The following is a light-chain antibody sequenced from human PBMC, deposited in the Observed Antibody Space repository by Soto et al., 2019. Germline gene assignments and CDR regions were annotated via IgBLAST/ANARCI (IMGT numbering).Light chain of an antibody. CDR3: QQYGSSLLFT. CDR2: GAS. CDR1: QSVSSSY. Sequence: EIVLTQSPGTRSWSPGERATLSCRASQSVSSSYLAWYQQKPGQAPRLLIYGASSRATGIPDRFSGSGSGTDFTLTISRLEPEDFAVYYCQQYGSSLLFTFGPGTKVDIK. J-gene: IGKJ3*01. V-gene: IGKV3-20*01.